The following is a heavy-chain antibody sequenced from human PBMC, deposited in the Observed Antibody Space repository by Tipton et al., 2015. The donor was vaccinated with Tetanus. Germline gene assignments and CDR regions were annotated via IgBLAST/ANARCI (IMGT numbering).Heavy chain of an antibody. J-gene: IGHJ2*01. D-gene: IGHD6-13*01. CDR3: ARQEGMGMSRGPFDL. Sequence: SLRLSCAASGFIFSSYGIHWVRQAPGKGLEWVGFIRSKPFGGTAQYAASVKGRFTISRENSKNIVYLPMNSLETAETAVYYCARQEGMGMSRGPFDLWGRGSLVTVSS. CDR1: GFIFSSYG. CDR2: IRSKPFGGTA. V-gene: IGHV3-49*04.